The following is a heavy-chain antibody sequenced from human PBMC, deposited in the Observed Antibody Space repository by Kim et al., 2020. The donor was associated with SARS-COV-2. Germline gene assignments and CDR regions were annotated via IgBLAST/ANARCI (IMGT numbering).Heavy chain of an antibody. D-gene: IGHD5-12*01. CDR2: TRNKANSYTT. CDR1: GFTFSDHY. J-gene: IGHJ6*02. V-gene: IGHV3-72*01. Sequence: GGSLRLSCAASGFTFSDHYMDWVRQAPGKGLEWVGRTRNKANSYTTEYAASVKGRFTISRDDSKNSLYLQMNSLKTEDTAVYYCARGVDIVATITGYYGMDVWGQGTTVTVSS. CDR3: ARGVDIVATITGYYGMDV.